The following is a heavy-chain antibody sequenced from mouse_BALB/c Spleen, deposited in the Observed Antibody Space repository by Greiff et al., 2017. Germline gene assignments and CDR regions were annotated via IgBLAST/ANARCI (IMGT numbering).Heavy chain of an antibody. CDR3: TSGDYSAWFAY. J-gene: IGHJ3*01. Sequence: VQLQQSGTVLARPGASVKMSCKASGYTFTSYWMHWVKQRPGQGLEWIGAIYPGNSDTSYNQKFKGKAKLTAVTSTSTAYMELSSLTNEDSAVYYCTSGDYSAWFAYWGQGTLVTVSA. CDR1: GYTFTSYW. V-gene: IGHV1-5*01. CDR2: IYPGNSDT. D-gene: IGHD1-1*01.